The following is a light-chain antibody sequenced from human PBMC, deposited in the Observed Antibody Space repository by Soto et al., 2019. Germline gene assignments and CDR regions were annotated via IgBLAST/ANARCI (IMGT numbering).Light chain of an antibody. Sequence: EIVMTQSPATLSVSPGERATLSCRASQSVSSNLAWYQQKPGQVPRLLIYGASTRATGIPARFSGSGSGTEFTLTISSLQSEDCAGYYCQQYNNWPFTFGPGTKVDIK. V-gene: IGKV3D-15*01. CDR1: QSVSSN. J-gene: IGKJ3*01. CDR3: QQYNNWPFT. CDR2: GAS.